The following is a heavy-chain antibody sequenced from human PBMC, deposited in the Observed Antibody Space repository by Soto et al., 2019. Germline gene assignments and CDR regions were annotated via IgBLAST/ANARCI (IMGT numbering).Heavy chain of an antibody. Sequence: SETLSLTCAVYGGSFSGYYWSWIRQPPGKGLEWIGEINHSGSTNYNPSLKSRVTISVDTSKNQFSLKLSSVTAADTAVYYCARGENNWFDPWGQGTLVTVSS. CDR2: INHSGST. CDR1: GGSFSGYY. CDR3: ARGENNWFDP. J-gene: IGHJ5*02. V-gene: IGHV4-34*01.